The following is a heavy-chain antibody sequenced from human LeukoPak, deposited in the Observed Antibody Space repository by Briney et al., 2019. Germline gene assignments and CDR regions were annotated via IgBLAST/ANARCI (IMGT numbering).Heavy chain of an antibody. V-gene: IGHV1-18*01. CDR2: ISAYNGNT. CDR3: ARGPVVTMVRGKNWFDP. J-gene: IGHJ5*02. Sequence: ASVKVSCKASGYTFTSYGISWVRQAPGQGLEWMGWISAYNGNTNYAQKLQGRVTMTTDTSTSKAYMELRSMRSDDKAVYYCARGPVVTMVRGKNWFDPWGQGTLVTVSS. D-gene: IGHD3-10*01. CDR1: GYTFTSYG.